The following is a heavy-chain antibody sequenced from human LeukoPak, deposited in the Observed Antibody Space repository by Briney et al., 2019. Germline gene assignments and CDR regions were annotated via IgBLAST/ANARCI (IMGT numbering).Heavy chain of an antibody. J-gene: IGHJ4*02. D-gene: IGHD3-10*01. CDR2: IYYSRSS. CDR3: ARENARGGIRGVIGY. V-gene: IGHV4-30-4*01. CDR1: GGSISSGDYY. Sequence: SETLSLTCTVSGGSISSGDYYWSWIRQPPGKGLEWMGYIYYSRSSYYHPSLKSRVTISVDTSKNQFSLKLGSVTAADTAVYYCARENARGGIRGVIGYWGQGTLVTVPS.